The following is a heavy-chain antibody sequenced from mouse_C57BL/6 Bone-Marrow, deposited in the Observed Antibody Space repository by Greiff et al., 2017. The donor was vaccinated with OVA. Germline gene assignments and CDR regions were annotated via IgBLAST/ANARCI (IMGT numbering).Heavy chain of an antibody. CDR1: GYAFTNYL. CDR2: INPGSGGT. CDR3: ARGPYDYPSYWYFDV. J-gene: IGHJ1*03. V-gene: IGHV1-54*01. D-gene: IGHD2-4*01. Sequence: QVQLQQSGAELVRPGTSVKVSCTASGYAFTNYLIEWVKQRPGQGLEWIGVINPGSGGTKYNEKFKGKAPLTAYKSSSTAYMQLSSLTSEDAAVYFCARGPYDYPSYWYFDVWGTGTTVTVSS.